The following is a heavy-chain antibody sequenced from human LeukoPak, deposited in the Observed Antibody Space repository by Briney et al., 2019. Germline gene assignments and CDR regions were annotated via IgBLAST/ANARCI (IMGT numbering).Heavy chain of an antibody. CDR1: GGSISSGDYY. J-gene: IGHJ4*02. D-gene: IGHD4-23*01. CDR2: IYYSGST. Sequence: SQTLSLTCTVSGGSISSGDYYWSWIRQPPGTGLEWIGYIYYSGSTYYNPSLKSRVTISVDTSKNQFSLKLSSVTAADTAVYYCARDLLNEGNHLDYWGQGTLVTVSS. CDR3: ARDLLNEGNHLDY. V-gene: IGHV4-30-4*01.